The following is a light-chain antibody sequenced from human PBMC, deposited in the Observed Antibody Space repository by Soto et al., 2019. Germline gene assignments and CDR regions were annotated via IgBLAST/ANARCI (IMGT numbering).Light chain of an antibody. CDR1: HSVSSS. CDR2: GAS. V-gene: IGKV3-15*01. Sequence: EVVMTQSPATLSVSPGGRATLSCRASHSVSSSLAWYQQKPGQAPRLLISGASTRAAGIPARFSGSGSGTEFTLTISRLEPEDFAVYYCQQYGSSSWTFGQGTKVDIK. J-gene: IGKJ1*01. CDR3: QQYGSSSWT.